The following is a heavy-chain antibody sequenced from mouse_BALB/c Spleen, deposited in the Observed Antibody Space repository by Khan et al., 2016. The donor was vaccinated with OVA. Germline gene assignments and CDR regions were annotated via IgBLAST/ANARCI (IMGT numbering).Heavy chain of an antibody. J-gene: IGHJ2*01. V-gene: IGHV3-2*02. Sequence: QLQESGPGLVKPSQSLSLTCTVTGYSITSDYAWNWIRQLPGNKLEWMAYITYSGSTGYNPSLKGRISITRDTSKNQFFLQLNSVTTEDTATXYCARDYGSSYLFFDYWGQGTTLTVSA. CDR2: ITYSGST. D-gene: IGHD1-1*01. CDR1: GYSITSDYA. CDR3: ARDYGSSYLFFDY.